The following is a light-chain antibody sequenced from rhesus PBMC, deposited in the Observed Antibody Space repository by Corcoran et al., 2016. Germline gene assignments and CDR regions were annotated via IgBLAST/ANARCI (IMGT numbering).Light chain of an antibody. V-gene: IGKV3-35*01. CDR2: EAS. CDR3: KQESNWPLT. Sequence: EIIMTQSPATLSLSPGERATLSCRTSQSVSSNLAWYQQKPGQAPRLLIYEASNRATGVPDRFSGSGSGTDFTLTISSLEAEDVGVYYCKQESNWPLTFGGGTKVEIK. J-gene: IGKJ4*01. CDR1: QSVSSN.